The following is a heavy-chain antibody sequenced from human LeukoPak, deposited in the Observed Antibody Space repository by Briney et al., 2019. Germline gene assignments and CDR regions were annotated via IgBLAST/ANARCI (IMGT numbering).Heavy chain of an antibody. V-gene: IGHV4-39*01. CDR3: ARHAEWLLYSWFDP. J-gene: IGHJ5*02. Sequence: SETLSLTCTVSGGSISSSPYYWVWIRQPPGKGLEWIGTIHYSGSTYYNPSLKSRVTISVDTSKNQFSLKLSSVTAADTAEYYCARHAEWLLYSWFDPWGQGTLVTVSS. D-gene: IGHD3-3*01. CDR2: IHYSGST. CDR1: GGSISSSPYY.